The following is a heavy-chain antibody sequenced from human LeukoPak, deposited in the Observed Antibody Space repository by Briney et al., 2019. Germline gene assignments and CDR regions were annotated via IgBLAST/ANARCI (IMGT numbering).Heavy chain of an antibody. CDR3: ARANIVLEPASEYYFDY. Sequence: ASVKVSCKASGYPFSNYGFSWVRQAPGQGLEWMGWINTCDGNTDYAQKVQGRVTMTTDTSTTTAYMELRSLRSDDTAVYYCARANIVLEPASEYYFDYWGLGTLVTVSS. V-gene: IGHV1-18*01. CDR1: GYPFSNYG. CDR2: INTCDGNT. J-gene: IGHJ4*02. D-gene: IGHD2-2*01.